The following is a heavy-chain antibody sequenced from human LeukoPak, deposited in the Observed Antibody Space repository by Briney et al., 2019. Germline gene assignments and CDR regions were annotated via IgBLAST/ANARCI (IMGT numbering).Heavy chain of an antibody. J-gene: IGHJ4*02. CDR3: AKVKWKLIGYFDY. CDR2: LTGDGGT. D-gene: IGHD1-20*01. Sequence: GGSLRLSCAASGFTFTNYAMSWVRQAPGKGLEWVSVLTGDGGTYYADSVKGRFTISRDDSKNTLFLQMNSLRAEDAAVYFCAKVKWKLIGYFDYWGQGTLVTVSS. CDR1: GFTFTNYA. V-gene: IGHV3-23*01.